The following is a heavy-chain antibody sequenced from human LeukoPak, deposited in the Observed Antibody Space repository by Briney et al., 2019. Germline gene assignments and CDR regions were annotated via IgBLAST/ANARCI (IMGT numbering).Heavy chain of an antibody. V-gene: IGHV4-34*01. D-gene: IGHD2-8*02. CDR1: GGSFSGYY. CDR2: INHSGST. CDR3: ARGGYWTFDY. Sequence: PSETLSLTCAVHGGSFSGYYWTGIRQPPGKGLEWIGEINHSGSTNYNPSLKSRITISVDTSKNQFSLILSSVTAADTAVYYCARGGYWTFDYWGQGTLVTVSS. J-gene: IGHJ4*02.